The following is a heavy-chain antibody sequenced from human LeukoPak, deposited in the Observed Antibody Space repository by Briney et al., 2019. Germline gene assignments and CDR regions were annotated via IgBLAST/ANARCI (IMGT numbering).Heavy chain of an antibody. V-gene: IGHV4-59*01. J-gene: IGHJ4*02. D-gene: IGHD3-3*01. Sequence: PSETLSLTCTVSGGSISSYYWSWIRQPPGKGLEWIGHIYYSGSTNYNPSLKSRVTISVDTSKNEFSLKLRSVTAEDTAVYYCARGSYYDFWSGYHLRPGGDRIDYWGQGTLVTVSS. CDR3: ARGSYYDFWSGYHLRPGGDRIDY. CDR2: IYYSGST. CDR1: GGSISSYY.